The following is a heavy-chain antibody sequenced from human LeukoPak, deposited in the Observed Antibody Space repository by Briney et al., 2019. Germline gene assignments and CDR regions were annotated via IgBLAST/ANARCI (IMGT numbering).Heavy chain of an antibody. CDR3: ARGVSLRYFDWAPVGYYFYY. CDR1: GLTVVGST. CDR2: IIITSTYT. D-gene: IGHD3-9*01. Sequence: GRSLRPSRELAGLTVVGSTPNSARHHQGNGRQFVSSIIITSTYTTYADSVNGRLIVSRDNTNNSLCIEMNRTSVDDTAVYYCARGVSLRYFDWAPVGYYFYYWGQGTLVTVSS. J-gene: IGHJ4*02. V-gene: IGHV3-21*01.